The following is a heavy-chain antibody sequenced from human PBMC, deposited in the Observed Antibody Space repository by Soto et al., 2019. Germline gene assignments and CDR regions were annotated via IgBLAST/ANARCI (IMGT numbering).Heavy chain of an antibody. J-gene: IGHJ6*02. CDR1: GFTFSSYA. CDR3: ERAIGSSSRIDV. V-gene: IGHV3-64*04. CDR2: ISTDGGST. Sequence: GGSLRLSCLASGFTFSSYAMHWVRQTPGQGLEYVSAISTDGGSTYYADSVKGRFTISRDNSKNTLYLQMSSLRAEDTAAYYCERAIGSSSRIDVWGQGTTVTVSS. D-gene: IGHD6-6*01.